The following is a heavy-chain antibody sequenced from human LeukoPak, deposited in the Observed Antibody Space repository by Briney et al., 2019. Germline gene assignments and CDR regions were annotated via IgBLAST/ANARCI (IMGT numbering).Heavy chain of an antibody. CDR1: GFTFNNYW. Sequence: GGSLRLSCAASGFTFNNYWMHWVRQAPGKGLVWVARINSDGTSTNYADSVKGRFTISRDNAKNTLYLQMNSLRDEDTAVFYCARGPHDFDYWGQGTLVTVSS. CDR2: INSDGTST. J-gene: IGHJ4*02. V-gene: IGHV3-74*01. CDR3: ARGPHDFDY.